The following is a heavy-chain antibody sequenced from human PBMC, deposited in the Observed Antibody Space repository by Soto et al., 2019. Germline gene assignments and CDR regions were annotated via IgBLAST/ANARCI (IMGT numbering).Heavy chain of an antibody. CDR1: GYTFSSYG. Sequence: QVQLVQSGAEVKKPGASVIVSCKASGYTFSSYGMHWVRQAPGQRLEWMGWISAGTGDTRYSQQFQDRVTIIKDTSATTAYMELRSLRSEDTAVYYCAKELPGSRNWDNWGQGTLVIVSS. CDR3: AKELPGSRNWDN. J-gene: IGHJ4*02. D-gene: IGHD3-10*01. CDR2: ISAGTGDT. V-gene: IGHV1-3*01.